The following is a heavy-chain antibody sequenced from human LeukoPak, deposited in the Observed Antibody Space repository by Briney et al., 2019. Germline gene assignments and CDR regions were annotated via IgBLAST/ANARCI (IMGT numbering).Heavy chain of an antibody. CDR1: GFTFSSYS. J-gene: IGHJ4*02. V-gene: IGHV3-48*02. Sequence: GGSLRLSCVGSGFTFSSYSMNWVRQAPGKGLEWVSYISSSSNAIYYADSVKGRFTISRDNAKNSLYPQMNSLRDGDTAVYYCTPNFWGGYLTDYWGQGTLVTVSS. D-gene: IGHD3-3*01. CDR2: ISSSSNAI. CDR3: TPNFWGGYLTDY.